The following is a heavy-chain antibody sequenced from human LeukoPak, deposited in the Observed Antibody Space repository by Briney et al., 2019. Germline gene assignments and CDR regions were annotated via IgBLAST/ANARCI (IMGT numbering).Heavy chain of an antibody. Sequence: GGSLRLSCAASGFTFSSYGMHWVRQAPGKGLEWEAVISYDGSNKYYADSVKGRFTISRDNSKNTLYLQMNSLRAEDTAVYYCANLLGYCSGGSCYSDFWGQGTLVTVSS. J-gene: IGHJ4*02. V-gene: IGHV3-30*18. CDR1: GFTFSSYG. CDR2: ISYDGSNK. D-gene: IGHD2-15*01. CDR3: ANLLGYCSGGSCYSDF.